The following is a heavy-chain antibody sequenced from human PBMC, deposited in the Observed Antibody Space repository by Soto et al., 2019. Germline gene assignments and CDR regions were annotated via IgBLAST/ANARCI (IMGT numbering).Heavy chain of an antibody. J-gene: IGHJ6*02. CDR2: ISGSGGST. CDR3: AANRSYNYYYGMDV. CDR1: GFTFSSYA. V-gene: IGHV3-23*01. D-gene: IGHD3-10*01. Sequence: EVQLLESGGGLVQPGGSLRLSCAASGFTFSSYAMSWVRQAPGKGLEWVSAISGSGGSTYYADSVKGRFTISRDNSKNTLYLQMNRLRAEDTAVYYCAANRSYNYYYGMDVWGQGTTVTVAS.